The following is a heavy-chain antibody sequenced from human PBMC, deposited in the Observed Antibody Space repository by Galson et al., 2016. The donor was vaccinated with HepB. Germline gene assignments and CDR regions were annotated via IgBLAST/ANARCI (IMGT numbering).Heavy chain of an antibody. Sequence: SLRLSCAASGFTFRTHAVHWVRQAPGKGLEWVGDSKYYPDSVKGRFTISRDNSKNTLYLPMNSLRPQDTAVYYCARCVDTSMAPFDYWGQGTLLTVSS. CDR2: SK. J-gene: IGHJ4*02. V-gene: IGHV3-30*04. CDR3: ARCVDTSMAPFDY. CDR1: GFTFRTHA. D-gene: IGHD5-18*01.